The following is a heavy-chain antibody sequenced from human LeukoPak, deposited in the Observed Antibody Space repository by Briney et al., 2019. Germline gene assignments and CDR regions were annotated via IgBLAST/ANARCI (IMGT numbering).Heavy chain of an antibody. CDR3: ARAPDYYYDSSGPHFDY. V-gene: IGHV1-18*01. CDR1: GYTSTSYG. J-gene: IGHJ4*02. CDR2: ISAYNGNT. Sequence: ASVKVSCKASGYTSTSYGISWVRQAPGQGLEWMGWISAYNGNTNYAQKLQGRVTMTTDTSTSTAYMELRSLRSDDTAVYYCARAPDYYYDSSGPHFDYWGQGTLVTVSS. D-gene: IGHD3-22*01.